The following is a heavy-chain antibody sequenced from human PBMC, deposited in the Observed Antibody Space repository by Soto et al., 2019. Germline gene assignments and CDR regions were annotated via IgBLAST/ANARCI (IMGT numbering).Heavy chain of an antibody. Sequence: QVQLVQSGAEVKKPGASVKVSCKASGYTFASYGISWVRQAPGQGLEWMGWISAYNGNTNYAQKLQGRVTMTTDTSTSTAYMELRSLRSDDTAVYYCARDKSPTGDDEVGFDPWGQGTLVTVSS. J-gene: IGHJ5*02. V-gene: IGHV1-18*01. CDR2: ISAYNGNT. D-gene: IGHD3-16*01. CDR1: GYTFASYG. CDR3: ARDKSPTGDDEVGFDP.